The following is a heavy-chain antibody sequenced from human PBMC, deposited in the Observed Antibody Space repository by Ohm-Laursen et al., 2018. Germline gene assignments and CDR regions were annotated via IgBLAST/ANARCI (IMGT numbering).Heavy chain of an antibody. CDR1: GFTFSSYG. Sequence: SLRLSCTASGFTFSSYGMHWVRQAPGKGLEWVAVIWYDGSNKYYADSVKGRFTISRDNSKNTLYLQMNSLRAEDTAVYYCASQYYDYVWGSYRPAVGMGVWGQGTTVTVSS. J-gene: IGHJ6*02. V-gene: IGHV3-33*01. D-gene: IGHD3-16*02. CDR3: ASQYYDYVWGSYRPAVGMGV. CDR2: IWYDGSNK.